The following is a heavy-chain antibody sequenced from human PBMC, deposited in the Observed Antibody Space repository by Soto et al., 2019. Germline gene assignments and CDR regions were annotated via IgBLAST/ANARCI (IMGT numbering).Heavy chain of an antibody. CDR1: GGSISSDGYY. D-gene: IGHD2-2*01. CDR2: IYYSGST. V-gene: IGHV4-31*03. J-gene: IGHJ3*02. CDR3: ARWIVVPAAICAFDI. Sequence: SETLSLTCTVSGGSISSDGYYWSWIRQHPGKGLEWIGYIYYSGSTYYNPSLKSRVTISVDTSKNQFSLKLSSVTAADTAVYYCARWIVVPAAICAFDIWGQGTMVTVSS.